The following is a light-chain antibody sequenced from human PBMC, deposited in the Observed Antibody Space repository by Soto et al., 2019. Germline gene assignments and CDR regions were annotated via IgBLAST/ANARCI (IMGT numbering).Light chain of an antibody. CDR3: KSYAGSNTYV. V-gene: IGLV2-8*01. J-gene: IGLJ1*01. Sequence: QSVLTQPPSASGSPGQSVTISCTGTKNDTGVYDFVSWYQHHPGKAPRLIIYEVVQRPSGVPDRFSGSKSGNTASLTVSGLQAADEADYFCKSYAGSNTYVFGSGTQLTVL. CDR2: EVV. CDR1: KNDTGVYDF.